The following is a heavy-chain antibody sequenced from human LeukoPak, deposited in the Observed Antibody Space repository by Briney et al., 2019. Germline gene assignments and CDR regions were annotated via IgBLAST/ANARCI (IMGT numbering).Heavy chain of an antibody. Sequence: PSETLSLTCTVSGGSISSYYWSWIRQPPGKGLEWIGYIYYSRSTNYNPSLKSRVTISVDTSKNQFSLKLSSVTAADTAVYYCARLYSSGWFLYDAFDIWGQGTMVTVSS. CDR1: GGSISSYY. CDR2: IYYSRST. CDR3: ARLYSSGWFLYDAFDI. V-gene: IGHV4-59*01. D-gene: IGHD6-19*01. J-gene: IGHJ3*02.